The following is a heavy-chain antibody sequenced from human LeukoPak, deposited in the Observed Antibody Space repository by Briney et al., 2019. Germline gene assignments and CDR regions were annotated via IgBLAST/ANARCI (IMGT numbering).Heavy chain of an antibody. J-gene: IGHJ4*02. V-gene: IGHV3-23*01. CDR3: AKDRSIGTYYTFDH. CDR2: ISASAAMT. D-gene: IGHD1-26*01. Sequence: SGGSLRLSCAASGFTFISYSMNWVRQAPGKGLEWVSSISASAAMTYYADSVKGRFTVSRDNSNNRLYLHMSGLTAADTAVYYCAKDRSIGTYYTFDHWGQGSLVTVSS. CDR1: GFTFISYS.